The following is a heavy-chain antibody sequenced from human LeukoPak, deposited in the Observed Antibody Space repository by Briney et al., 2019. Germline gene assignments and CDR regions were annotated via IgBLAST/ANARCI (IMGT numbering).Heavy chain of an antibody. D-gene: IGHD1-20*01. V-gene: IGHV3-74*01. CDR2: INSDGSST. CDR3: ARWYNWNEDYFDY. CDR1: GFTYSSYW. Sequence: GGSLRLSCAASGFTYSSYWMHWVRQAPGKGLVWVSRINSDGSSTSYADSVKGRFTISRDNAKNTLYLQMNSLRAEDTAVYYCARWYNWNEDYFDYWGQGTLVTVSS. J-gene: IGHJ4*02.